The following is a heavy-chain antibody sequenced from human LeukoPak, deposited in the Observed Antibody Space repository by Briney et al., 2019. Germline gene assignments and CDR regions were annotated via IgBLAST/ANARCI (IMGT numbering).Heavy chain of an antibody. D-gene: IGHD4-17*01. Sequence: GGSLTLSCAASGFTFSSYAMSWVRQAPGQGLDWVSAISGSGGRTYYADSVEGRFTISRDNSKNTLYLQMNSLRAEDTAVYYCAKSPTVTTQTNWFDPWGQGTLVTASS. CDR3: AKSPTVTTQTNWFDP. V-gene: IGHV3-23*01. CDR1: GFTFSSYA. J-gene: IGHJ5*02. CDR2: ISGSGGRT.